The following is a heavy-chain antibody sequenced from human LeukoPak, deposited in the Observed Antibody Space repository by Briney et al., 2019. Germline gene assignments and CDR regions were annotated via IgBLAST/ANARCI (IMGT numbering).Heavy chain of an antibody. CDR3: ARGPAGYCSGGSCYGFDY. V-gene: IGHV4-59*12. D-gene: IGHD2-15*01. CDR2: IYYSGST. Sequence: PSETLSLTCTVSGGSISSYYWSWIRQPPGKGLEWIGDIYYSGSTNYNPSLKSRVTISVDTSKNQFSLKLSSVTAADTAVYYCARGPAGYCSGGSCYGFDYWGQGTLVTVSS. CDR1: GGSISSYY. J-gene: IGHJ4*02.